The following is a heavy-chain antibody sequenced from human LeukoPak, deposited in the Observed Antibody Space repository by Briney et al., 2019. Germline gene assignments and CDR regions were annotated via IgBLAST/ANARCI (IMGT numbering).Heavy chain of an antibody. J-gene: IGHJ5*02. CDR1: GYTFTGYY. CDR3: ATNILVRDIINWFDP. V-gene: IGHV1-2*02. CDR2: IKPNSGDT. D-gene: IGHD3-10*01. Sequence: ASVKVSCKASGYTFTGYYMHWVRQARGQGLEWMGWIKPNSGDTRSAQKCQRRVTMTRDPSISTAYMELSSLRYDDTAVYYCATNILVRDIINWFDPWGQGTLVTVSS.